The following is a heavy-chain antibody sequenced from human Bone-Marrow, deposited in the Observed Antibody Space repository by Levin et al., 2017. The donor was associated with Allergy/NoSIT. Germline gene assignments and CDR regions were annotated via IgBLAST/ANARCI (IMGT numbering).Heavy chain of an antibody. CDR3: ARQGYGDWSAY. CDR1: GYSFTTYW. V-gene: IGHV5-51*01. J-gene: IGHJ4*02. Sequence: KVSCKGSGYSFTTYWIAWVRQMPGKGLEWMGIIYPGDSDTRYSPSFQGQVTISADKSISTAYLQWSSLKTSDSAMYYCARQGYGDWSAYWGQGTLVTVSS. D-gene: IGHD4-17*01. CDR2: IYPGDSDT.